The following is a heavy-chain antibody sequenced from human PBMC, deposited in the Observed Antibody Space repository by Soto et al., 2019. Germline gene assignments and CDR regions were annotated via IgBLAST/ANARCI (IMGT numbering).Heavy chain of an antibody. CDR3: ARVGITTYYFDT. CDR1: GFTFSDHH. J-gene: IGHJ4*02. Sequence: LRLSCVGSGFTFSDHHMDWVRQAPGKGLEWVGRIRNKAYSYTTEYAAPVEGRFTISRDHSKNEMYLQMNSLQTEDTAVYYCARVGITTYYFDTWGQGTLVTVSS. CDR2: IRNKAYSYTT. V-gene: IGHV3-72*01. D-gene: IGHD3-22*01.